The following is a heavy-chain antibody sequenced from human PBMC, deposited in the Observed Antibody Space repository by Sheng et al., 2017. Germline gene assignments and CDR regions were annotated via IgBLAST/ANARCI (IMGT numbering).Heavy chain of an antibody. Sequence: QVLLVQSGAEMKKPGASVRVSCKASGYTFTSHGISWVRQAPGQGLEWMGWISGYNGNTNYAQKVQGRVYMTTDTSTSTAYMELRSLISDDTAVYYCARDKVELPLRPFDIWGQGTMVTVSS. V-gene: IGHV1-18*01. J-gene: IGHJ3*02. CDR1: GYTFTSHG. D-gene: IGHD1-7*01. CDR3: ARDKVELPLRPFDI. CDR2: ISGYNGNT.